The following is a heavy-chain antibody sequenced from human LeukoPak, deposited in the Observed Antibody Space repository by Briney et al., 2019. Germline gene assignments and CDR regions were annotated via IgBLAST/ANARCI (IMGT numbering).Heavy chain of an antibody. CDR3: ARAYYESSAYRHAVYFDY. CDR1: GYTFNSSY. D-gene: IGHD3-22*01. V-gene: IGHV1-46*02. CDR2: INPSDDST. J-gene: IGHJ4*02. Sequence: ASVKVPCKASGYTFNSSYMHWVRQAPGQGLEWMGIINPSDDSTRYAQKFQGRVTMTKDTSTNTVYMHLSSLSSDDTAVYYCARAYYESSAYRHAVYFDYWGQGTLVTVSS.